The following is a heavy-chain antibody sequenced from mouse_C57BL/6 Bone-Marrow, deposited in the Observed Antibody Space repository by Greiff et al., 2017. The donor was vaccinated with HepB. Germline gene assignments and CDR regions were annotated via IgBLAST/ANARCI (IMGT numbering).Heavy chain of an antibody. J-gene: IGHJ2*01. CDR3: AREGWAYYFDY. CDR2: ISDGGSYT. V-gene: IGHV5-4*01. D-gene: IGHD3-3*01. CDR1: GFTFGSYA. Sequence: EVKLVESGGGLVKPGGSLKLSCAASGFTFGSYAMSWVRQTPEKRLEWVATISDGGSYTYYPDNVKGRFTISRDKAKNNLYLQMSHLKSEDTAMYYCAREGWAYYFDYWGQGTTLTVSS.